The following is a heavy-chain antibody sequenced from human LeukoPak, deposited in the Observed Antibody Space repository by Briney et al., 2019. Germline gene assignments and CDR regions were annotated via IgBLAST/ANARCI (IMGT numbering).Heavy chain of an antibody. D-gene: IGHD1-26*01. CDR3: ARGRGSHPPYFDY. J-gene: IGHJ4*02. Sequence: GRSLRLSCAASGFTFSSYAMHWVRQAPGKGLEWVAVISYDGSNRYYADSVKGRFTISRDNSKNTLYLQMNSLRAEDTAVYYCARGRGSHPPYFDYWGQGTLVTVSS. CDR2: ISYDGSNR. V-gene: IGHV3-30-3*01. CDR1: GFTFSSYA.